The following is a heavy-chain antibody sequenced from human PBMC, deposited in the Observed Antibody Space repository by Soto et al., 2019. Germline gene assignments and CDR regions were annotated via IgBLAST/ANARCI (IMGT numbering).Heavy chain of an antibody. CDR2: IYYSGST. CDR3: ARDATSGWLQFPGLRNYVQYNWFDP. D-gene: IGHD5-12*01. V-gene: IGHV4-59*01. Sequence: SETLSLTCTVSGGSISSYYWSWIRQPPGKGLEWIGYIYYSGSTNYNPSLKSRVTISVDTSKNQFSLKLSSVTAADTAVYYCARDATSGWLQFPGLRNYVQYNWFDPWGQGTLVTVSS. J-gene: IGHJ5*02. CDR1: GGSISSYY.